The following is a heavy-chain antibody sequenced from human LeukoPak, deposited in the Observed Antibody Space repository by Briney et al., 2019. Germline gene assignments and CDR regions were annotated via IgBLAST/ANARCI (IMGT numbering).Heavy chain of an antibody. V-gene: IGHV4-59*08. CDR2: IYYSGST. D-gene: IGHD3-22*01. CDR3: ARRGYYDSSRVYWFDP. Sequence: PSETLSLTCTVSGGSISSYYWSWIRQPPGKGLEWIGYIYYSGSTNYNPSLKSRVTISVDTSKNQFSLKLSSVTAADTAVYYCARRGYYDSSRVYWFDPWGQGTLVTVSS. CDR1: GGSISSYY. J-gene: IGHJ5*02.